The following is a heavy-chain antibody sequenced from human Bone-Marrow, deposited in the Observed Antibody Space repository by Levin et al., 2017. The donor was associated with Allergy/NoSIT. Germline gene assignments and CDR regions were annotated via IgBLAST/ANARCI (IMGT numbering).Heavy chain of an antibody. CDR2: ISWNSGTI. Sequence: GGSLRLSCAASGFAFDHSAMHWVRQVPGKGLEWVPGISWNSGTIRYADSVKGRFTISRDNAKPSLYLQMNTLSSEDTALYYFAKDPSGLITFGGIAAWGQGTLVTVSS. V-gene: IGHV3-9*01. J-gene: IGHJ5*02. CDR3: AKDPSGLITFGGIAA. CDR1: GFAFDHSA. D-gene: IGHD3-16*01.